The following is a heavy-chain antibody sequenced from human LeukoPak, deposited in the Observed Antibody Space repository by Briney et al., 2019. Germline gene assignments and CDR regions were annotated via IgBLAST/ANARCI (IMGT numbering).Heavy chain of an antibody. Sequence: SVKVFCKASGGTFSSYAFSWVRQAPGQGLEWMGGIIPIFGTANYAQKFQGRVTITADKSASTAYMELSSLRSEDTAVYYCARAAAGTGYYFDYWGQGTLVTVSS. D-gene: IGHD6-13*01. CDR3: ARAAAGTGYYFDY. V-gene: IGHV1-69*06. CDR2: IIPIFGTA. J-gene: IGHJ4*02. CDR1: GGTFSSYA.